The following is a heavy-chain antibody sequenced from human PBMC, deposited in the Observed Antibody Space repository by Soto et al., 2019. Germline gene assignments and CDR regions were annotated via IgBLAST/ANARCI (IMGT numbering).Heavy chain of an antibody. J-gene: IGHJ4*02. CDR2: INHSGST. D-gene: IGHD1-1*01. CDR3: ARDKITGLFDY. Sequence: SETLSLTCAVYGGSFSGYYWTWIRQPPGTGLEWIGEINHSGSTNYNPSLKSQVTISVDTSKNQFSLKLTSVTAADTAVYYCARDKITGLFDYWGQGTLVTVS. CDR1: GGSFSGYY. V-gene: IGHV4-34*01.